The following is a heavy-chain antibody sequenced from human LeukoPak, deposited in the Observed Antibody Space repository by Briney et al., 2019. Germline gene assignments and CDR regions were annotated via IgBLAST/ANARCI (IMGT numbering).Heavy chain of an antibody. CDR2: ISSNGGST. CDR1: GFTFSSYA. Sequence: GGSLRLSCSASGFTFSSYAMHWVRQAPGKGPEYVSAISSNGGSTYYADSVKGRFTISRDNSKNTLYLQMSSLRAEDTAVYYCVKARGSGWYWDYWGQGTRVTVSS. CDR3: VKARGSGWYWDY. J-gene: IGHJ4*02. D-gene: IGHD6-19*01. V-gene: IGHV3-64D*06.